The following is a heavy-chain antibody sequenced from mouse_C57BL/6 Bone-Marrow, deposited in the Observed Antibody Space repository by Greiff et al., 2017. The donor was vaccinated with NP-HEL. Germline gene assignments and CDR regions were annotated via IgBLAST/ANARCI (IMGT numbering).Heavy chain of an antibody. V-gene: IGHV7-3*01. J-gene: IGHJ4*01. CDR2: IRNKANGYTT. Sequence: EVKLMESGGGLVQPGGSLSLSCAASGFTFTDYYMSWVRQPPGKALEWLGFIRNKANGYTTEYSASVKGRFTISSDNSQSILYLQMNALRAEDSATYYCARWLLQAMDYWGQGTSVTVSS. D-gene: IGHD2-3*01. CDR1: GFTFTDYY. CDR3: ARWLLQAMDY.